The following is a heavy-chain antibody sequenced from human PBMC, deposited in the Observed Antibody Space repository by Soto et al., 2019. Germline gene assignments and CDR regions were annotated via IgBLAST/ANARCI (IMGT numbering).Heavy chain of an antibody. V-gene: IGHV4-59*01. Sequence: PSETLSLTCTVSGASISSYYWSWIRQPPGKGLQCIGYIYYSGSTNYNPSLKSRVTISLDISSNQFSLKLSSVTAADTAVYYCARDNYSSSSNNWFDPWGQGTLVTVSS. D-gene: IGHD6-6*01. CDR3: ARDNYSSSSNNWFDP. CDR1: GASISSYY. CDR2: IYYSGST. J-gene: IGHJ5*02.